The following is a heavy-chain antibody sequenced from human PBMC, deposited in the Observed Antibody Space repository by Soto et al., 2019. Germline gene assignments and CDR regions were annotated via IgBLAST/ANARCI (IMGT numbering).Heavy chain of an antibody. CDR2: IYRTGST. Sequence: PSETLSLTCAVSGGSFTSNNWWTWVRQPPGQGLEWIGEIYRTGSTNYNPSLKSRVTISLDKSENQFSLKVTSLTAATTADYFCASGPDSYDISGYFEPWGQGTLVTVSS. CDR1: GGSFTSNNW. V-gene: IGHV4-4*02. D-gene: IGHD3-22*01. J-gene: IGHJ5*02. CDR3: ASGPDSYDISGYFEP.